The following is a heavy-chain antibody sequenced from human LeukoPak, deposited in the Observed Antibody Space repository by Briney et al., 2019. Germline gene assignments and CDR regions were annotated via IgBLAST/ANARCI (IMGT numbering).Heavy chain of an antibody. Sequence: GGSLRLSCAASGFTFSSYGMHWVRQAPGKGLVWVAVISYDGSNKYYADSVKGRFTISRDNSKNTLYLQMNSLRDEDTAVYYCARTLMAPTIGGFDYWGQGTLVTVSS. CDR2: ISYDGSNK. V-gene: IGHV3-30*03. D-gene: IGHD2-15*01. J-gene: IGHJ4*02. CDR3: ARTLMAPTIGGFDY. CDR1: GFTFSSYG.